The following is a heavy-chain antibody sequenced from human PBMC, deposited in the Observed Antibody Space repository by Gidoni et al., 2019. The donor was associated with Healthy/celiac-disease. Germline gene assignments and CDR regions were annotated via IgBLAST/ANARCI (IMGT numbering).Heavy chain of an antibody. D-gene: IGHD1-26*01. Sequence: GWIRQPPGKGLEWIGSIYYSGSTYYNPSLKSRVTISVDTSKNQFSLKLSSVTAADKAVYYCNAPGATLSFDYWGQGTLVTVSS. J-gene: IGHJ4*02. V-gene: IGHV4-39*01. CDR2: IYYSGST. CDR3: NAPGATLSFDY.